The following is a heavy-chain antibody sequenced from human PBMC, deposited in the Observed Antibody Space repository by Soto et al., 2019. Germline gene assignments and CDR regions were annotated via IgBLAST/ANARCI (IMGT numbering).Heavy chain of an antibody. CDR2: ISGSGGST. CDR1: GFTFSSYA. D-gene: IGHD6-13*01. V-gene: IGHV3-23*01. Sequence: GGSLRLSCAASGFTFSSYAMRWVRQAPGKGLEWVSAISGSGGSTYYADSVKGRFTISRDNSKNTLYLQMNSLRAEDTAVYYCAKSRVEGIAAAFDYWGQGTLVTVSS. CDR3: AKSRVEGIAAAFDY. J-gene: IGHJ4*02.